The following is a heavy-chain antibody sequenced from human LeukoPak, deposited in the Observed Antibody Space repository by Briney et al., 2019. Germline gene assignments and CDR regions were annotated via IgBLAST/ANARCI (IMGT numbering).Heavy chain of an antibody. Sequence: ASVKVSCKASGHTFTSYDINWVRQATGQGLEWMGWMNPNSGNTGYAQNFQGRVTLTRDTSISTAYMELSRLRSDDTAVYYCARGDTAIHDYWGQGTLVTVSS. J-gene: IGHJ4*02. CDR2: MNPNSGNT. D-gene: IGHD2-21*02. CDR3: ARGDTAIHDY. CDR1: GHTFTSYD. V-gene: IGHV1-8*01.